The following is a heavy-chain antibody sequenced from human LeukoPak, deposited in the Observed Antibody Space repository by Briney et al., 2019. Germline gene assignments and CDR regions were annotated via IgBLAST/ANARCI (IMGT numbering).Heavy chain of an antibody. V-gene: IGHV4-61*01. J-gene: IGHJ3*02. D-gene: IGHD2-15*01. CDR3: ARRGSGGRSFDI. Sequence: SGTLSLTCTVSGGFVSSGSSYWPCIRPPPGKGLEWIGYISYSGSTNYNPSLKSRVTISVDTSKNQFSLNLSSVTAADTAVYYCARRGSGGRSFDIWGQGIMVTVSS. CDR1: GGFVSSGSSY. CDR2: ISYSGST.